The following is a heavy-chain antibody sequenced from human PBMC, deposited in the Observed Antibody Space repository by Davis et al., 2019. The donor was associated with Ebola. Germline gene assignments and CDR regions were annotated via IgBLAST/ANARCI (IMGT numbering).Heavy chain of an antibody. CDR3: ARADKNYDFWSGNLNFDY. CDR1: GYTLTELS. Sequence: AASVKVSCKVSGYTLTELSMYWVRQAPGKGLEWMGGFDPEDGETIYAQKFQGRVSMTEDTSTDTAYMELSSLRSEDTAVYYCARADKNYDFWSGNLNFDYWGQGTLVTVSS. V-gene: IGHV1-24*01. J-gene: IGHJ4*02. D-gene: IGHD3-3*01. CDR2: FDPEDGET.